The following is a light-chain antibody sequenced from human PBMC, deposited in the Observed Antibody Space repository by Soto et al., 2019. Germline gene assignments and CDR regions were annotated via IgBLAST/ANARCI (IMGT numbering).Light chain of an antibody. CDR1: QSVSSSY. V-gene: IGKV3-20*01. CDR2: GAS. Sequence: EIVLTKSTGTLSMSPREGATLSCRASQSVSSSYLAWYQQRPGQAPRLLIYGASSRASGIPDRFSGSGSGTDFTLTISRLEPEDFAVYYCQQYGSSFRTFGQGTKVDIK. J-gene: IGKJ1*01. CDR3: QQYGSSFRT.